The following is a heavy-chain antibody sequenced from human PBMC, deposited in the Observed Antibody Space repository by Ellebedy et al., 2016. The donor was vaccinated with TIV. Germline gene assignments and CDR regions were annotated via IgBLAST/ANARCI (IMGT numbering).Heavy chain of an antibody. D-gene: IGHD3-22*01. CDR1: GYTFTGYY. CDR3: ARDLAAYYYDSSAIP. Sequence: ASVKVSCXASGYTFTGYYMHWVRQAPGQGLEWMGWINPNSGGTNYAQKFQGRVTMTRDTSISTAYMELSRLRSDDTAVYYCARDLAAYYYDSSAIPWGQGTLVTVSS. CDR2: INPNSGGT. J-gene: IGHJ5*02. V-gene: IGHV1-2*02.